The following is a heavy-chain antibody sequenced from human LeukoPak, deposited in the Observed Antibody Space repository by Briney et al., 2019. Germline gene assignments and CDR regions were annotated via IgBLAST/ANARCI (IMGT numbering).Heavy chain of an antibody. CDR3: ARDPDLPLPIDY. CDR2: INLKSGGT. V-gene: IGHV1-2*02. CDR1: GFIFSDYY. J-gene: IGHJ4*02. Sequence: ASVRVSCKASGFIFSDYYIHWVRQAPGQGLEWMGRINLKSGGTRFAQKFQGRVTLTRDTSISTAYMEVSRLTSDDTAVYYCARDPDLPLPIDYWGEGTLVTVSS. D-gene: IGHD3-3*01.